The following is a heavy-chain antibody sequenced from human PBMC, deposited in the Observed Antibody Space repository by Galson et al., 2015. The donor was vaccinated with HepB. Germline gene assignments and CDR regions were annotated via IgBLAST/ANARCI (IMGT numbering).Heavy chain of an antibody. Sequence: SVKVSCKASGDTFSSYAISWVRQAPGQGLEWMGRIIPILGIANYAQKFQGRVTITADKSTSTAYMELSSLRSEDTAVYYCARDAGFPGDSSGSPRLHYYYGMDVWGQGTTVTVSS. CDR1: GDTFSSYA. J-gene: IGHJ6*02. CDR2: IIPILGIA. CDR3: ARDAGFPGDSSGSPRLHYYYGMDV. V-gene: IGHV1-69*04. D-gene: IGHD3-22*01.